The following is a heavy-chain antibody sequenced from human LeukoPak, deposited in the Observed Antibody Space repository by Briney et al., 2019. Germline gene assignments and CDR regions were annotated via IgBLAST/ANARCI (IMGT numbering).Heavy chain of an antibody. CDR2: ISGSGGST. D-gene: IGHD2-15*01. CDR3: AGGPLIYARVAFHI. J-gene: IGHJ3*02. Sequence: PGGSLRLSCAASGFTFSSYAMNWVRQAPGKGLEWISSISGSGGSTYYADSVKGRFTISRDNSKNTLYLQINNLRAEDTAVYYCAGGPLIYARVAFHIWGQGTMVTVSS. CDR1: GFTFSSYA. V-gene: IGHV3-23*01.